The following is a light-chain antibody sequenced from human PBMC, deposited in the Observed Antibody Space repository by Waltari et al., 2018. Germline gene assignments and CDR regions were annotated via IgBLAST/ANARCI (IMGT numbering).Light chain of an antibody. CDR3: MQALQIWT. CDR2: FGS. CDR1: QSLLHSNGYNY. J-gene: IGKJ1*01. Sequence: DIVMTQSPLSLPVTPGQQASLSSRSSQSLLHSNGYNYLDWYLQKPGQSPQLLIYFGSNRASGVPDRFSGSGSCTDFTLKISRVEAEDVGVYYCMQALQIWTFGQGTKVEIK. V-gene: IGKV2-28*01.